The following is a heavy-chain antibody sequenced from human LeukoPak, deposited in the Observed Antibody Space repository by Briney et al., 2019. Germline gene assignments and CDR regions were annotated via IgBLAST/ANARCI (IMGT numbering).Heavy chain of an antibody. Sequence: PSETLSLTCTASGGTISNYYWRWIRQPPGEGLEWIGSIFYSGSTNYNPSLKRRVTISVDTSKSQLLLKLTSGSAADTAVYYCASGGNSPGYWGQGTRVSVSS. J-gene: IGHJ4*02. CDR1: GGTISNYY. CDR3: ASGGNSPGY. CDR2: IFYSGST. V-gene: IGHV4-59*01. D-gene: IGHD4-23*01.